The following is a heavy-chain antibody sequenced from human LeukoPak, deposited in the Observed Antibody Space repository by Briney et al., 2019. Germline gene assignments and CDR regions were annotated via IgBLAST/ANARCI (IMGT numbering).Heavy chain of an antibody. Sequence: VASVKVSCKASGGTFSSYAISWVRQAPRQGLEWMGGIIPIFGTANYAQKFQGRGTITAGESTSTAYMELSSLRYEYTAVYYCARGMVVVVVAATHHYLDVWGKGTTVPVSS. V-gene: IGHV1-69*13. CDR2: IIPIFGTA. D-gene: IGHD2-15*01. CDR1: GGTFSSYA. CDR3: ARGMVVVVVAATHHYLDV. J-gene: IGHJ6*03.